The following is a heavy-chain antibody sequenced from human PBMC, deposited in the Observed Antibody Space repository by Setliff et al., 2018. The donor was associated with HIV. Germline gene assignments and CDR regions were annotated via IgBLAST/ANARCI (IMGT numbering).Heavy chain of an antibody. V-gene: IGHV3-7*01. J-gene: IGHJ4*02. CDR3: ARDVAVAGTEF. CDR1: GFTFCNYW. Sequence: GGSLRLSCAASGFTFCNYWMSWVCQAPGKGLEWVAHINQDGSEKNHVDSVKGRFTISRDNARNSLYLQMNSLKADDTAVYYCARDVAVAGTEFWGQGTLVTVSS. CDR2: INQDGSEK. D-gene: IGHD6-19*01.